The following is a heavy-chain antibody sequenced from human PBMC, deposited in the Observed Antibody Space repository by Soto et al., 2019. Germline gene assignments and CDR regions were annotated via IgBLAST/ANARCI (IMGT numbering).Heavy chain of an antibody. CDR2: IGGSGRST. CDR1: AFTFNNYA. D-gene: IGHD3-22*01. J-gene: IGHJ4*02. Sequence: EVQLLESGGGLVQPGGSLSLSCAASAFTFNNYAMSWVRQAPGKGLEWVSGIGGSGRSTYYADSVRGRFNISRDNSNNTLFLQMNSLRAEDTAVYYCAKSRYSDSSVDFYDYWGQGTLVTVSS. V-gene: IGHV3-23*01. CDR3: AKSRYSDSSVDFYDY.